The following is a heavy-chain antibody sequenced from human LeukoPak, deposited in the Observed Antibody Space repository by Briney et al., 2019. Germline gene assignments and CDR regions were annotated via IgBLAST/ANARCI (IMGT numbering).Heavy chain of an antibody. CDR1: GYAFTSYY. CDR3: ARGGGYISSFDY. Sequence: ASVKVSCKASGYAFTSYYMDWVRQAPGQGLEWMGVINPSGGSTSYAQKFQGRVTMTRDTSTSTVYMELCSLRSEDTAVYYCARGGGYISSFDYWGQGTLVTVSS. CDR2: INPSGGST. J-gene: IGHJ4*02. D-gene: IGHD6-13*01. V-gene: IGHV1-46*01.